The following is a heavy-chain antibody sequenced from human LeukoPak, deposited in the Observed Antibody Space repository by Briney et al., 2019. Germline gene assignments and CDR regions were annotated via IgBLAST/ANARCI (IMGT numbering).Heavy chain of an antibody. J-gene: IGHJ4*02. CDR3: ARESRYNWNDGGFDY. CDR1: RYTFPNYG. CDR2: ICAYNGNT. V-gene: IGHV1-18*01. D-gene: IGHD1-20*01. Sequence: ASVTVSFLASRYTFPNYGISWVRQAPGQGREWMGLICAYNGNTNYAQKLQGRVTMNTDTSTSTAYIELRSLRSDDTAVDYCARESRYNWNDGGFDYGGQGTLITVSS.